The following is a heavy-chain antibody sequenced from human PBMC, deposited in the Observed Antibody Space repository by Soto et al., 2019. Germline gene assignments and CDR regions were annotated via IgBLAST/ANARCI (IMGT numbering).Heavy chain of an antibody. V-gene: IGHV3-23*01. Sequence: PGGSLRLSCAASGFTFSSYAMSWVRQAPGKGLEWVSAISGSGGSTYYADSVKGRFTISRDNSKNTLYLQMNSLRAEDTAVYYCAKTPRAPKEFSYYYYYMDVWGKGTTVTVSS. J-gene: IGHJ6*03. CDR3: AKTPRAPKEFSYYYYYMDV. CDR1: GFTFSSYA. CDR2: ISGSGGST. D-gene: IGHD3-10*01.